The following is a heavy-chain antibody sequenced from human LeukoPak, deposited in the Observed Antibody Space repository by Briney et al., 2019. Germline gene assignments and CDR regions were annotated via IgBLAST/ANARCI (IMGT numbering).Heavy chain of an antibody. V-gene: IGHV1-69*04. CDR2: IIPIFGIA. D-gene: IGHD3-22*01. J-gene: IGHJ4*02. CDR3: ARPYYYDSSGYYYFDY. Sequence: GSSPKLPCKASGGTFSSYAISCVRQAPGQGLEWMGRIIPIFGIANYAQKFQGRVTITADKSTSTAYMELSSLRSEDTAVYYCARPYYYDSSGYYYFDYWGQGTLVTVSS. CDR1: GGTFSSYA.